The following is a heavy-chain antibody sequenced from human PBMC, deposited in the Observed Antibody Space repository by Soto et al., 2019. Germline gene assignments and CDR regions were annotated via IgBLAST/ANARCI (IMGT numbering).Heavy chain of an antibody. CDR1: GFTFRSYA. V-gene: IGHV3-23*01. CDR2: ISGSGVAT. CDR3: AKGSGDCGGDCSGMDV. D-gene: IGHD2-21*02. Sequence: PGESLKISCAASGFTFRSYAMSWVRQVPGKGLEWVSTISGSGVATYYADSVRGRFTISRDTSKNTLSLQMNSLRAGDTAVYYCAKGSGDCGGDCSGMDVWGQGTTVTVSS. J-gene: IGHJ6*02.